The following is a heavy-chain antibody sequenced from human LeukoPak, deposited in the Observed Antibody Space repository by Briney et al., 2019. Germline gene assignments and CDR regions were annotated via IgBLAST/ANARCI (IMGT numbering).Heavy chain of an antibody. D-gene: IGHD3-22*01. V-gene: IGHV3-11*01. Sequence: GGSLRLSCVACGFSFSDYYMRWLRQAPGRGVEWISYISGSGSDLYYADSVKGRFTISRDNANNSLYLQMNSLRAEDTAVYYCARSIGYYYTMDVWGQGTTVTVSS. J-gene: IGHJ6*02. CDR2: ISGSGSDL. CDR1: GFSFSDYY. CDR3: ARSIGYYYTMDV.